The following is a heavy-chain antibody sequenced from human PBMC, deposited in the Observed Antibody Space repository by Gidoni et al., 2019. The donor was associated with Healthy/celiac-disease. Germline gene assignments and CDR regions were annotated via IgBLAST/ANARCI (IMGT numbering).Heavy chain of an antibody. D-gene: IGHD3-10*01. Sequence: EVQLVESGGGLVQPGGSLRLSCAASGFTFSRAWMSWVRQSPGKGLEWVANIKQDGSEKYYVDSVKGRFTISRDNAKNSLYLQMNSLRAEDTAVYYCARDRGSGNDLIEYFDYWGQGTLVTVSS. CDR3: ARDRGSGNDLIEYFDY. CDR2: IKQDGSEK. V-gene: IGHV3-7*03. CDR1: GFTFSRAW. J-gene: IGHJ4*02.